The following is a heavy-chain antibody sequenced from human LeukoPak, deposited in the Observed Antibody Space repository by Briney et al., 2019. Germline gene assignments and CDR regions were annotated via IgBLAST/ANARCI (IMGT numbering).Heavy chain of an antibody. J-gene: IGHJ4*02. CDR1: GYAISSGHY. Sequence: PSETLSLTCTVSGYAISSGHYWAWIRQSPEKGLECIATMFHSGSTYYNPSLKSRVTISVDTSKNQFSLKLNSVTAADTAVYYCARRLPVLRYFDWLLKRGEYYFDYWGQGTLVTVSS. CDR2: MFHSGST. CDR3: ARRLPVLRYFDWLLKRGEYYFDY. D-gene: IGHD3-9*01. V-gene: IGHV4-38-2*02.